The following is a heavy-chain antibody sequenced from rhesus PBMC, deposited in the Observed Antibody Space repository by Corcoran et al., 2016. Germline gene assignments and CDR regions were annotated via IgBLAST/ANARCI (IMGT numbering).Heavy chain of an antibody. Sequence: LQLQESGPGLVKPSETLSVTCAVSGGSISSNSWMSWVRQAPGTGLEWVARIKRKADGETADYAASVKGRFTISRDDSKNTLYLQMNSLKTEDTAVYYCTTAGYSSSLDYWGQGVLVTVSS. CDR2: IKRKADGETA. D-gene: IGHD6-43*01. J-gene: IGHJ4*01. CDR1: GGSISSNSW. V-gene: IGHV3-30*02. CDR3: TTAGYSSSLDY.